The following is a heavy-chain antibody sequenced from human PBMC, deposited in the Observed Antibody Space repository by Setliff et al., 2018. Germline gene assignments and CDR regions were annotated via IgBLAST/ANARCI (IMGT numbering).Heavy chain of an antibody. J-gene: IGHJ6*03. CDR2: TSYDGKNN. V-gene: IGHV3-30*03. D-gene: IGHD7-27*01. Sequence: PGGSLRLSCAASGFNFNIFAINWVRQAPGKGLEWLAVTSYDGKNNYYGDSVKGRFTISRDNSQNTVYLQMNALSGDDTALYFCASIDWGENFYNTDVWGKGTTVTVSS. CDR3: ASIDWGENFYNTDV. CDR1: GFNFNIFA.